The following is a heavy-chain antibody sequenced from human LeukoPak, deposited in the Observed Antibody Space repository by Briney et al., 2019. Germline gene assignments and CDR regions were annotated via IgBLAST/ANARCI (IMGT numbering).Heavy chain of an antibody. V-gene: IGHV1-8*01. D-gene: IGHD1-14*01. Sequence: GASVKVSCKASGYTFTSYDINWVRQATGQGLEWMGWMNPNSGNTGYAQKFQGRVTMTRNTSISTAYMELSSLRSEDTAVYYCAWGNRPRGLGYYYGMDVWGQGTTVTVSS. CDR1: GYTFTSYD. CDR3: AWGNRPRGLGYYYGMDV. J-gene: IGHJ6*02. CDR2: MNPNSGNT.